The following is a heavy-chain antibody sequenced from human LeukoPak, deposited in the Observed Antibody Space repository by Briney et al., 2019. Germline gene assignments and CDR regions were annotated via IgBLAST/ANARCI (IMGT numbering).Heavy chain of an antibody. D-gene: IGHD1-7*01. J-gene: IGHJ4*02. CDR1: GGTFSSYA. CDR3: ARGTNWNYETDY. V-gene: IGHV1-69*13. CDR2: IIPIFGTA. Sequence: SVKVSCKASGGTFSSYAISWVRQAPGQGLEWMGGIIPIFGTANYAQKFQGRVTITADESASTAYMELSSLRSEDTAVYYCARGTNWNYETDYWGQGTLVTVSS.